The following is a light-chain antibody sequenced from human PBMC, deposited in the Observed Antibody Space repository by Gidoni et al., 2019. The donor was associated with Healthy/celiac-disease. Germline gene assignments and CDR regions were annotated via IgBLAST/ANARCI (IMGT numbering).Light chain of an antibody. CDR2: GAS. Sequence: ELVFTQSPGTLSLSPGERATLSCRASQSVSSSYLAWYQQKPGKAPRLLSYGASSRATGIPDRFSGSGSGTDFTLTISRLEPEDFAVYYCQQYGSSPKLTFGGGTKVEIK. J-gene: IGKJ4*01. CDR1: QSVSSSY. CDR3: QQYGSSPKLT. V-gene: IGKV3-20*01.